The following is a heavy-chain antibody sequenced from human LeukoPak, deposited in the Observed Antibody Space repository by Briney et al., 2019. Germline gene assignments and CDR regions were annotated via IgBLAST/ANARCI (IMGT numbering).Heavy chain of an antibody. Sequence: SQTLSLTCGISGDSVSSNSVAWNWIRQSPSRGLEWLGRTYYRSKWYNDYAVSVKGRITINPDTSKNQFSLQLNSVTPEDTAVYYCARDHCSGGSCHWRFDYWGQGTLVTVSS. CDR2: TYYRSKWYN. D-gene: IGHD2-15*01. CDR3: ARDHCSGGSCHWRFDY. V-gene: IGHV6-1*01. J-gene: IGHJ4*02. CDR1: GDSVSSNSVA.